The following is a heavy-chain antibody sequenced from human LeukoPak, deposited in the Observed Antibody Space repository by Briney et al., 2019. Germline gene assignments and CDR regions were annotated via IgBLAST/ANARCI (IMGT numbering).Heavy chain of an antibody. Sequence: GGSLRLSCAASGFTFSSYAMHWVRQAPGKGLEWVAVISYDGNNKYHADSVKGRFTISRDNSKNTLYLQLNSLRAEDTAVYYCARHPAGSYPPADYWGQGTLVTVSS. J-gene: IGHJ4*02. V-gene: IGHV3-30-3*01. CDR1: GFTFSSYA. CDR2: ISYDGNNK. CDR3: ARHPAGSYPPADY. D-gene: IGHD1-26*01.